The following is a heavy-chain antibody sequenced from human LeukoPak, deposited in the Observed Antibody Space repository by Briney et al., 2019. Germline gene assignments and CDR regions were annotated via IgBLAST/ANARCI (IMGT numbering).Heavy chain of an antibody. Sequence: PGGSLRLSCAGSGFTFSNYWMSWVRQAPGKGLEWVANIKQDGSEKYYVDSVKGRFTISRDNAKNSLYLQTNSLRAEDTAVYYCARHCSSPTCYYAFDIWGQGTMVTVSS. V-gene: IGHV3-7*01. CDR1: GFTFSNYW. D-gene: IGHD2-2*01. CDR2: IKQDGSEK. J-gene: IGHJ3*02. CDR3: ARHCSSPTCYYAFDI.